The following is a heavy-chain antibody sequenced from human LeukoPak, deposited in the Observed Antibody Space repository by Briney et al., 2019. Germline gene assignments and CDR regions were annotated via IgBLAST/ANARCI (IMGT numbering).Heavy chain of an antibody. CDR3: ARDMSLALWFGDDRPYNWFDP. D-gene: IGHD3-10*01. J-gene: IGHJ5*02. CDR1: GGSISSYY. Sequence: PSETLSLTCTVSGGSISSYYWNWIRQPAGKGLEWIGRIYTSGSTNYNPSLKSRVTMSVDTSKNQFSLKLSSVTAADTAVYYCARDMSLALWFGDDRPYNWFDPWGQGTLVTVSS. V-gene: IGHV4-4*07. CDR2: IYTSGST.